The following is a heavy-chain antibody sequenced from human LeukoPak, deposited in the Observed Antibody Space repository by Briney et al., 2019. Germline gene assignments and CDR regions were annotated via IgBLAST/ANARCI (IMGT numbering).Heavy chain of an antibody. J-gene: IGHJ3*02. Sequence: SQTLSLTCAVSGSSISSGGYSWSWIRQPPGKGLEWIGYIYHSGSTYYNPSLKSRVTISVDRSKNQFSLKLSSVTAADTAVYYCARGTDDAFDIWGQGTMVTVSS. CDR1: GSSISSGGYS. CDR2: IYHSGST. CDR3: ARGTDDAFDI. D-gene: IGHD1/OR15-1a*01. V-gene: IGHV4-30-2*01.